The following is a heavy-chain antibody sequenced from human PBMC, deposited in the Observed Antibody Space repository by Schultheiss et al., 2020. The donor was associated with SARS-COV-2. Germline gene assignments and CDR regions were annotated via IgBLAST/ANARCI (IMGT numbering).Heavy chain of an antibody. CDR2: IYWDDDK. V-gene: IGHV2-5*02. D-gene: IGHD3-3*01. CDR1: GFSLSTSGVG. CDR3: ARAPLTIFGVVEWFDP. J-gene: IGHJ5*02. Sequence: SGPTLVKPTQTLTLTCTFSGFSLSTSGVGVGWIRQPPGKALEWLALIYWDDDKRYSPSLKSSLTITKDTSKNQVVLTMTNMDPVDTATYYCARAPLTIFGVVEWFDPWGQGTLVTVSS.